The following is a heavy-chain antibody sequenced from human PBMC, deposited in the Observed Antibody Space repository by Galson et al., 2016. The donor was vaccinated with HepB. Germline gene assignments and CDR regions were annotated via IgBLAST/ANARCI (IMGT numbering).Heavy chain of an antibody. D-gene: IGHD3-16*01. J-gene: IGHJ3*01. CDR1: GASITSWY. CDR3: AKWRSEAGVHAFDV. Sequence: SETLSLTCSVSGASITSWYWNWIRQPPGKGLEWIGYIHHSGNTLSNPSLASRVTMSVDMSNSQFSLRLTSVTAADTAVYYCAKWRSEAGVHAFDVWGQGTMVTVSS. V-gene: IGHV4-59*08. CDR2: IHHSGNT.